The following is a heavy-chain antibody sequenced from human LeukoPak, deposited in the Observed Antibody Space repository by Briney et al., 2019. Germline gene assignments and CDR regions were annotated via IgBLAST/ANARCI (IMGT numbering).Heavy chain of an antibody. Sequence: GGSLRLSCSASGFTFGDYAMTWFRQAPGKGLEWVGFIRSRAFGGTPEYAASVKGRFTVSRDDYKSIAFLQMNSLKTEDTGVYYCATPPGRYFDWLLDGFDYWGQGTLVTVSS. CDR1: GFTFGDYA. J-gene: IGHJ4*02. CDR2: IRSRAFGGTP. D-gene: IGHD3-9*01. V-gene: IGHV3-49*03. CDR3: ATPPGRYFDWLLDGFDY.